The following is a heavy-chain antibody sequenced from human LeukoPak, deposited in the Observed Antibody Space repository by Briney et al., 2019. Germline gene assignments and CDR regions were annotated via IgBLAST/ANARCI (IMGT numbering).Heavy chain of an antibody. D-gene: IGHD3-10*01. CDR2: IRYDGSNK. V-gene: IGHV3-30*02. CDR1: GFTFNRYG. J-gene: IGHJ5*02. CDR3: AKDYSKTSYYGSGTYYRPNWFDP. Sequence: PGGSLRLSCAASGFTFNRYGTHWVRQAPGKGLEWVAVIRYDGSNKYYADSVKGRFTISRDNSKNTLYLQMNSLRAEDTAVYYCAKDYSKTSYYGSGTYYRPNWFDPWGQGTLVTVSS.